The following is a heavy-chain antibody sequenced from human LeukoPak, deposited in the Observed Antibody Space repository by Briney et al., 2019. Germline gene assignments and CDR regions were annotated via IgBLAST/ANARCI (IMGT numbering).Heavy chain of an antibody. CDR3: ARDLSGSYSY. Sequence: HPGRSQRLSCAASGFTFSSYGMHWVRQAPGKGLEWVAVIWYDGSNKYYADSVKGRFTISRDNSKNTLYLQMNSLRAEDTAVYYCARDLSGSYSYWGQGTLVTVSS. V-gene: IGHV3-33*01. CDR1: GFTFSSYG. CDR2: IWYDGSNK. J-gene: IGHJ4*02. D-gene: IGHD1-26*01.